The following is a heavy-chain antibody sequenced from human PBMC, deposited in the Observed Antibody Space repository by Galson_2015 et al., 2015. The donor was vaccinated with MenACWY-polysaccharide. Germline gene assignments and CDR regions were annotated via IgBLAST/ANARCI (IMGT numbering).Heavy chain of an antibody. CDR3: ARVEKYSGSYYILH. D-gene: IGHD1-26*01. J-gene: IGHJ4*02. CDR2: IYHSGST. Sequence: LSLTCAVSGYSISRGYYWGWIRQPPGKGLEWIGSIYHSGSTYYNPSLKNRFTISVDTSKNKFSLKLNSVTAADTAVYYCARVEKYSGSYYILHWGQGTLVTVSS. CDR1: GYSISRGYY. V-gene: IGHV4-38-2*01.